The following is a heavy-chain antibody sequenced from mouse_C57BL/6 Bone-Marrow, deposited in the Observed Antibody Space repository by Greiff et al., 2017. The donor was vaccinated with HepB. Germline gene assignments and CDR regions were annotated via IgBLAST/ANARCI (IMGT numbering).Heavy chain of an antibody. CDR3: ARWLLPHYYAMDY. D-gene: IGHD2-3*01. Sequence: EVKLMESGGGLVHPGGSLKLSCAASGFTFSDYGMAWVRQAPRKGPEWVAFISNLAYSIYYADTVTGRFTISRENAKNTLYLEMSSLRSEDTAMYYCARWLLPHYYAMDYWGQGTSVTVSS. CDR2: ISNLAYSI. V-gene: IGHV5-15*01. CDR1: GFTFSDYG. J-gene: IGHJ4*01.